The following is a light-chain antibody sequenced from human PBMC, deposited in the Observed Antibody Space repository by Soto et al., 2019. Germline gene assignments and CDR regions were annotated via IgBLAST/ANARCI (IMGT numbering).Light chain of an antibody. CDR1: QSISTS. Sequence: DIQMTQSPSSLSASVGDRVTITCRASQSISTSLNWYQQKPGKAPKLLMYAASSLQSGVTSRFSGSGSGTDFTLTISSLQPEDFATYYCQQTYGVWTFGQGTKVEIK. CDR2: AAS. V-gene: IGKV1-39*01. J-gene: IGKJ1*01. CDR3: QQTYGVWT.